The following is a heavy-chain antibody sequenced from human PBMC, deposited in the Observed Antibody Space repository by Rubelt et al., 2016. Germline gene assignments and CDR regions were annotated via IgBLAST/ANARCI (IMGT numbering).Heavy chain of an antibody. Sequence: QVQLQESGPGLVKPSETLSLTCTVSGGSISSYYWSWIRQPPGKGLEWIGRIYTSGSTNYNPSLKSRVTMSVDTSKNQFSLKLSSVTAADTAVYYCARDRVVPAAPRAYWYFDLWGRGTLVTVSS. CDR1: GGSISSYY. J-gene: IGHJ2*01. V-gene: IGHV4-4*07. CDR2: IYTSGST. CDR3: ARDRVVPAAPRAYWYFDL. D-gene: IGHD2-2*01.